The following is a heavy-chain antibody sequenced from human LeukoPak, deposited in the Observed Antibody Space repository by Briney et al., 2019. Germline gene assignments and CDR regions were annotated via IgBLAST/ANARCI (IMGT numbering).Heavy chain of an antibody. V-gene: IGHV1-2*02. Sequence: PSVRVSCKASGYTFTDHYIHWVRQAPGQGLEWMGWINPNSGGTNYAQKFQGRVTMTRDMSISTAYMELIRLRSDDTAVYYCASCSRTTWNANYYYMDVWGMGTTVSVSS. CDR3: ASCSRTTWNANYYYMDV. J-gene: IGHJ6*03. D-gene: IGHD2-2*01. CDR2: INPNSGGT. CDR1: GYTFTDHY.